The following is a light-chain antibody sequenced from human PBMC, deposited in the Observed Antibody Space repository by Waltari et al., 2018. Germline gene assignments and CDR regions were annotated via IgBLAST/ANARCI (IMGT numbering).Light chain of an antibody. J-gene: IGKJ3*01. Sequence: EKVMTQSPATLSVSPGARATLSCRASQSASNHLAWYQQRPGQAPRLLIYGASSRAAGVPARFSGSGSGTEFTLSIDSLQSEDFALYFCQQYNSWPFTFGPGTQVDIK. CDR3: QQYNSWPFT. CDR2: GAS. CDR1: QSASNH. V-gene: IGKV3-15*01.